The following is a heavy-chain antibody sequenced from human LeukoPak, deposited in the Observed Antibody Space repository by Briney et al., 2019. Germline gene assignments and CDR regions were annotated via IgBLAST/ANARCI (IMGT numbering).Heavy chain of an antibody. J-gene: IGHJ4*02. CDR3: AKINWYYDILTGYYFDY. Sequence: PGGSLRLSCAASGFSLSSYAMSWVRQAPGKGLEWVSAISSSDDGTYHAGSVRGRFTISRDNSKNTLYLQMNSLRAEDTAVYYCAKINWYYDILTGYYFDYWGQGTLVTVSS. CDR1: GFSLSSYA. D-gene: IGHD3-9*01. CDR2: ISSSDDGT. V-gene: IGHV3-23*01.